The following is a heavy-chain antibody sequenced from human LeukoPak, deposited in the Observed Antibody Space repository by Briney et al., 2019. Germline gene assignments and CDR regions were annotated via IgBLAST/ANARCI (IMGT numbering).Heavy chain of an antibody. J-gene: IGHJ4*02. D-gene: IGHD3-10*01. CDR2: ITTSGSSI. CDR1: GFTFSSYS. Sequence: GGSLRLSCAASGFTFSSYSMAWVRQAPGKGLEWVSYITTSGSSIYYVDSVKGRFTNSRDNAKNSLYLQMNSLRDDDTAMYYCARVRGGYYFDYWGQGTLVTVSS. CDR3: ARVRGGYYFDY. V-gene: IGHV3-48*02.